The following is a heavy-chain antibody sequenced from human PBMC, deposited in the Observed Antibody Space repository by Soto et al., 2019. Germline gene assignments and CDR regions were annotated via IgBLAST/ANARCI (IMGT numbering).Heavy chain of an antibody. V-gene: IGHV1-69*01. CDR2: IIPIFGTA. CDR3: ARDGGRHSGGIDY. D-gene: IGHD1-26*01. J-gene: IGHJ4*02. Sequence: QVQLVQSGAEVKKPGSSVKVSCKASGGTFSSYSINWVRQAPGQGLEWMGEIIPIFGTANYAQKFQDRVTITADESTSTAYMELRSLRSEDTAVYYCARDGGRHSGGIDYWGQGTLVTVSS. CDR1: GGTFSSYS.